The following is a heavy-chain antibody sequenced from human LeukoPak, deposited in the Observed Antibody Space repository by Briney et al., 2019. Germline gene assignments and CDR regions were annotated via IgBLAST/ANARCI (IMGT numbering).Heavy chain of an antibody. CDR3: ARGNPGFSDYFDY. V-gene: IGHV1-8*02. CDR1: GYTFTSYG. CDR2: MNPNSGNT. D-gene: IGHD3-10*01. Sequence: ASVKVSCKASGYTFTSYGISWVRQAPGQGLEWMGWMNPNSGNTGYAQKFQGRVTMTRNTSISTAYMELSSLRSEDTAVYYCARGNPGFSDYFDYWGQGTLVTVSS. J-gene: IGHJ4*02.